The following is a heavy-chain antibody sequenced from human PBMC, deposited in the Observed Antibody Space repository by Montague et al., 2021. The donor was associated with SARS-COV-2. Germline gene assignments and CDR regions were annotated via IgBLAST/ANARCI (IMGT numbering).Heavy chain of an antibody. V-gene: IGHV3-21*01. CDR1: GFTISSYS. CDR2: ISSSSSYL. Sequence: SLRLSCAASGFTISSYSMNWVRQAPGKGLEWVSSISSSSSYLYYADSVXGRFTISRDNAKNSLYLQMNSLRAEDTAVYYCARAEKASDIWGSYYYYGMDVWGQGTTVTVSS. D-gene: IGHD3-9*01. J-gene: IGHJ6*02. CDR3: ARAEKASDIWGSYYYYGMDV.